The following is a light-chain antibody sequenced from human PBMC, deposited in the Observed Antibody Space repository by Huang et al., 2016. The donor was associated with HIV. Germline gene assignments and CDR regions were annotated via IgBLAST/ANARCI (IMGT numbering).Light chain of an antibody. J-gene: IGKJ3*01. CDR1: QSLTSNY. Sequence: EIVLTQSPGTLSVSPGERVTLPCRASQSLTSNYLAWYQQKPGQAPRHLIYGASSRATGIPDRFSGGGSATDFTLTNSRLEPEDCAVYYCQQYGNSPITFGPGTKVDI. CDR2: GAS. V-gene: IGKV3-20*01. CDR3: QQYGNSPIT.